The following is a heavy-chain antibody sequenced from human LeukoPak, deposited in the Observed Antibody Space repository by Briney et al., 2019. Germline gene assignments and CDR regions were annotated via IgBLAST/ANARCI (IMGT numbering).Heavy chain of an antibody. CDR3: ARADLKSLGTPLNWFDP. D-gene: IGHD1-14*01. J-gene: IGHJ5*02. Sequence: SETLSLTCTVSGGSISSYYWSWIRQPAGKGLEWIGRIYTSGSTNYNPSLKSRVTISVDTSKNQFSLKLSSVTAADTAVYYCARADLKSLGTPLNWFDPWGQGTLVTVSS. CDR1: GGSISSYY. V-gene: IGHV4-4*07. CDR2: IYTSGST.